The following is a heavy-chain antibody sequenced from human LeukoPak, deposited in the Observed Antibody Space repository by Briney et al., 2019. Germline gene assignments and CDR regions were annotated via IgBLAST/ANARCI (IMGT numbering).Heavy chain of an antibody. Sequence: SETLSLTCTVSGGSISTYYWTWIRQPPGKGLEWIGYIYYTGNTNYNPSLKSRVTISVDTSKNQFSLKLSSVTAADTAVYYCARDRVAGGALFDYWGQGTLVTVSS. CDR2: IYYTGNT. J-gene: IGHJ4*02. CDR1: GGSISTYY. V-gene: IGHV4-59*01. CDR3: ARDRVAGGALFDY. D-gene: IGHD2-15*01.